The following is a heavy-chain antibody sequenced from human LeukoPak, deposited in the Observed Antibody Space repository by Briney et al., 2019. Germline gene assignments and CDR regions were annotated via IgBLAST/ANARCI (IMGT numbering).Heavy chain of an antibody. CDR1: GYTFTSYD. D-gene: IGHD3-9*01. CDR3: ARAHYDILTGYDDAFDI. J-gene: IGHJ3*02. CDR2: MNPNSGNT. Sequence: GASVKVSCKASGYTFTSYDINWVRQATGQGLEWMGWMNPNSGNTGYAQKFQGRVTMTRNTSISTAYMELSSLRSEATAVYYCARAHYDILTGYDDAFDIWGQGTMVTVSS. V-gene: IGHV1-8*01.